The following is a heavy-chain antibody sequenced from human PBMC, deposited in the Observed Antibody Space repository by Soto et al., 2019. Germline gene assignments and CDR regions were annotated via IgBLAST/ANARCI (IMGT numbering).Heavy chain of an antibody. CDR3: ARSLRGYSGYSGY. D-gene: IGHD5-12*01. V-gene: IGHV3-11*05. Sequence: QVQLVESGGGLVKPGGCLRLSCAASGFTFSDYYMSWIRQAPGKGLEWVSYISSSGSDTNYADSVKGRFTVSTDNAKNSLYLQMNTLRAEDTAVYYCARSLRGYSGYSGYWVQGTLVTVSS. CDR1: GFTFSDYY. J-gene: IGHJ4*02. CDR2: ISSSGSDT.